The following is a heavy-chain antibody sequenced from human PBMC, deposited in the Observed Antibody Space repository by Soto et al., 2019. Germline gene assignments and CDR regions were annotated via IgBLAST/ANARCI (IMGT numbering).Heavy chain of an antibody. Sequence: SETLSLTCTVSGGSISSGDYYWSWIRQPPGKGLEWIAYIHNSVSTHYNPSLKSRVTISVDTSKNQFSLKLSSVTAADTAVYYCARSRYSGSYFFDYWGQGIFVTVSS. CDR1: GGSISSGDYY. J-gene: IGHJ4*02. V-gene: IGHV4-30-4*01. D-gene: IGHD1-26*01. CDR3: ARSRYSGSYFFDY. CDR2: IHNSVST.